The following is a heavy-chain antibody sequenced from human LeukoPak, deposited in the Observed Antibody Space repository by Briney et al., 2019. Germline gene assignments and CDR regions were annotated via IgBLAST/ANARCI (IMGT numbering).Heavy chain of an antibody. D-gene: IGHD5-18*01. CDR1: GGSISHYH. CDR2: IYYTGGT. J-gene: IGHJ4*02. V-gene: IGHV4-59*01. CDR3: AKVMGGYSYGLFDY. Sequence: SETLSLTCTVSGGSISHYHWSWIRQPPGKGLEWIGYIYYTGGTNYSPSLKSRVTISVDTSKNQFSLKLSSVTAADTAVYYCAKVMGGYSYGLFDYWGQGTLVTVSS.